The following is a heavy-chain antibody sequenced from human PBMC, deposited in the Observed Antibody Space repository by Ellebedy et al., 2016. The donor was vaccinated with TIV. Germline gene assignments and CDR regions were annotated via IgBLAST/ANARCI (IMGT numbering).Heavy chain of an antibody. J-gene: IGHJ4*02. CDR1: GFTFSDYY. Sequence: GESLKISXAASGFTFSDYYMSWIRQAPGKGLEWVSYISSSGSTIYYADSVKGRFTISRDNAKNSLYLQMNSLRAEDTAVYYCARDRGNTADDYWGQGTLVTVSS. CDR2: ISSSGSTI. CDR3: ARDRGNTADDY. D-gene: IGHD4-23*01. V-gene: IGHV3-11*01.